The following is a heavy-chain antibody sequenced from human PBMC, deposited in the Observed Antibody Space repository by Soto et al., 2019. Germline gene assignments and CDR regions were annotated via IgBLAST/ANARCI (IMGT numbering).Heavy chain of an antibody. CDR1: GFTFSSYA. Sequence: GGSLRLSCAASGFTFSSYAMSWVRQAPGKGLEWVSAISGSGGSTYYADSVKGRFTISRDNSKNTLYLQMNSLRAEDTAVYYCAKAGAYGVPAATFLDYWGQGTLVTVSS. CDR3: AKAGAYGVPAATFLDY. J-gene: IGHJ4*02. D-gene: IGHD2-2*01. CDR2: ISGSGGST. V-gene: IGHV3-23*01.